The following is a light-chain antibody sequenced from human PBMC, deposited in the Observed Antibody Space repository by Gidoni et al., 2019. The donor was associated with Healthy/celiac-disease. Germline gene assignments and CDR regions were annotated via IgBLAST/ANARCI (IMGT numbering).Light chain of an antibody. CDR3: RQRYNNLMYT. CDR2: AAA. V-gene: IGKV1-39*01. CDR1: QSISSY. J-gene: IGKJ2*01. Sequence: KMPQPPSSLPASVGDRFTITCRASQSISSYLNWYQQKPGKAPKLLIYAAASLQRGVPSRFSSSRSGTDVTLTISSLQPEDDAAYYYRQRYNNLMYTFXXXTKVEIK.